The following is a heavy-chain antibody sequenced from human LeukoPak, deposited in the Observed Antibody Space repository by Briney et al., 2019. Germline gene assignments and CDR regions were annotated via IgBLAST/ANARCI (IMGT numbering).Heavy chain of an antibody. V-gene: IGHV3-15*01. CDR1: GFTFSNAW. CDR3: TTDHRVTYSFDS. J-gene: IGHJ4*02. Sequence: KSGESLRLSCAASGFTFSNAWMSWVRQAPGKGLEWVGRIKSKTDGGTTDYGGSVKGRFIISRDDSKNTLYVQMNNLKTEDTAVYYCTTDHRVTYSFDSWGQGTLVSVSS. D-gene: IGHD1-26*01. CDR2: IKSKTDGGTT.